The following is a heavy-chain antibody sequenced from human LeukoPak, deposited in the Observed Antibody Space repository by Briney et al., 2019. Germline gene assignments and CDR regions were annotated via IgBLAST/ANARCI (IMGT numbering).Heavy chain of an antibody. CDR3: ARVRSTSCFDY. D-gene: IGHD2-2*01. Sequence: SETLSLTCTVSDGSINNYYWSWIRQPPGKGLEWIGYIYYSGSTNYNPSLKSRVTISVDTSKNQFSPKLNSVTAADTAVYYCARVRSTSCFDYWGQGTLVTVSS. J-gene: IGHJ4*02. CDR2: IYYSGST. CDR1: DGSINNYY. V-gene: IGHV4-59*01.